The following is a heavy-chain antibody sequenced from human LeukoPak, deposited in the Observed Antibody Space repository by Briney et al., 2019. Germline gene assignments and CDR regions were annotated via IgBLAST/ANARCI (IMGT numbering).Heavy chain of an antibody. CDR2: INHSGST. CDR3: ARWNPFYYYYYMDV. CDR1: GGSFSGYY. V-gene: IGHV4-34*01. J-gene: IGHJ6*03. Sequence: SETLSLTCAVYGGSFSGYYWSWIRQPPGKGLEWIGEINHSGSTNYNPSLKSRVTISVDTSKNQFSLKLSSVTAADTAVYYCARWNPFYYYYYMDVWGKGTTVTVSS. D-gene: IGHD1-1*01.